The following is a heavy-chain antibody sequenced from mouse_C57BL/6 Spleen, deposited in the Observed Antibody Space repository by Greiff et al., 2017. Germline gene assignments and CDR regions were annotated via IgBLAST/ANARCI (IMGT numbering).Heavy chain of an antibody. V-gene: IGHV5-12*01. CDR1: GFTFSDYY. J-gene: IGHJ1*03. D-gene: IGHD2-10*02. Sequence: EVKLVESGGGLVQPGGSLKLSCAASGFTFSDYYMYWVRQTPEKRLEWVAYISNGGGSTYYPDTVKGRFTISRDNAKNTLYLQMSRLKSEDTAMYYCARRYGNYVRYFDVWGTGTTVTVSS. CDR3: ARRYGNYVRYFDV. CDR2: ISNGGGST.